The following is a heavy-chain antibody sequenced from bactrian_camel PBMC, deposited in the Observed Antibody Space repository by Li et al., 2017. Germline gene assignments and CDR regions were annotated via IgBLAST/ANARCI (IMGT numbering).Heavy chain of an antibody. CDR2: VDNNGTT. CDR1: GLNRASYC. CDR3: AAVILSRACSSFSTTDFPH. Sequence: QLVESGGGSVQSGGSLRLSCVISGLNRASYCLGWFRQTPGKNREGIASVDNNGTTSYTPSVQGRFTISKDNAKNTLYLQMNSLKPGDTAMYYCAAVILSRACSSFSTTDFPHWGQGTQVTVS. J-gene: IGHJ6*01. D-gene: IGHD2*01. V-gene: IGHV3S55*01.